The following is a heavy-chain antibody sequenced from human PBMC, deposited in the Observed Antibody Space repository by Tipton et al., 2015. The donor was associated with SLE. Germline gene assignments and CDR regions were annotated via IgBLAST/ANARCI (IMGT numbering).Heavy chain of an antibody. CDR1: GYSFTRHD. V-gene: IGHV1-8*01. Sequence: QLVQSGPEVKKPGASVKVSCKASGYSFTRHDINWVRQATGQGLEWMGWMNPNSANTGYAQKFQGRVTMTRDTSISTAYMELTSLRSEDTAVYYCARGQEDCIWGSYRYYYYVMDVWGQGTTVPVPS. J-gene: IGHJ6*02. CDR2: MNPNSANT. D-gene: IGHD3-16*02. CDR3: ARGQEDCIWGSYRYYYYVMDV.